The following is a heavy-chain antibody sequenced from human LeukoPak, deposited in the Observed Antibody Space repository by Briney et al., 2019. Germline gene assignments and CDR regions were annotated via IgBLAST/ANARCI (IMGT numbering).Heavy chain of an antibody. D-gene: IGHD3-10*01. Sequence: SQTLSLTCTVSGGSISSGGYYWSWIRQHPGKGLEWIGYIYYSGSTNYNPSLKSRVTISVDTSKNQFSLKLSSVTAADTAVYYCARDPSRSGGFGLGLDVWGQGTTVTVSS. V-gene: IGHV4-31*03. J-gene: IGHJ6*02. CDR2: IYYSGST. CDR3: ARDPSRSGGFGLGLDV. CDR1: GGSISSGGYY.